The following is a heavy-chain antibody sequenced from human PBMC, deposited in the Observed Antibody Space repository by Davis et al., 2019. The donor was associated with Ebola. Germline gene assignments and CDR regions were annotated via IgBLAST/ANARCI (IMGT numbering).Heavy chain of an antibody. V-gene: IGHV4-39*07. Sequence: TFSSYAMSWVRQPPGMGLEWIGSIYYTGRTSYIPSLKSRLTISVDTSKNQFSLKLSSVTAADTAVYYCARVRSNYVLCMDYWGQGTLVTVSS. J-gene: IGHJ4*02. CDR2: IYYTGRT. CDR3: ARVRSNYVLCMDY. D-gene: IGHD4-11*01. CDR1: TFSSYA.